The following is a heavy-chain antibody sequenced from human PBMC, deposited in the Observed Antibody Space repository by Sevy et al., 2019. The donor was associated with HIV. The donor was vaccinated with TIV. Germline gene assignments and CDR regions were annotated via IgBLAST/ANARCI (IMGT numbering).Heavy chain of an antibody. CDR3: ARGSIVGATQFDY. J-gene: IGHJ4*02. Sequence: GGSLRLSCAASGFTFSSYGMHWVRQAPGKGLEWVAVIWYDGSNKYYADSVKGRFTISRDNSKNTLYLQMNSLGAEDTAVYYCARGSIVGATQFDYWGQGTLVTVSS. D-gene: IGHD1-26*01. CDR1: GFTFSSYG. CDR2: IWYDGSNK. V-gene: IGHV3-33*01.